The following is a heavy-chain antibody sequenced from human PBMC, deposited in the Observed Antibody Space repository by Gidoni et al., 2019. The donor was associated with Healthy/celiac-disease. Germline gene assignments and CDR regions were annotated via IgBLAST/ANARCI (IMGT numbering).Heavy chain of an antibody. Sequence: QLQLQESGPGLVKPSETLSLTCTVSGGSISSSSYYWGWIRQPPGKGLEWIGSIYYSGSTYYNPSLKSRVTISVDSSKNQFSLKLSSVTAADTAVYYCARHAARPPFDYWGQGTLVTVSS. V-gene: IGHV4-39*01. CDR2: IYYSGST. CDR1: GGSISSSSYY. CDR3: ARHAARPPFDY. D-gene: IGHD6-6*01. J-gene: IGHJ4*02.